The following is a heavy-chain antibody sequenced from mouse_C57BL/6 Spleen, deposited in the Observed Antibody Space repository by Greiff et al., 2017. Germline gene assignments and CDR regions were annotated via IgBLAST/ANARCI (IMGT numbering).Heavy chain of an antibody. CDR2: ISSGGSYT. J-gene: IGHJ2*01. V-gene: IGHV5-6*02. CDR1: GFTFSSYG. Sequence: EVKLVESGGDLVKPGGSLKLSCAASGFTFSSYGMSWVRQTPDKRLEWVATISSGGSYTYYPDSVKGRFTISRDNAKNTLYLQMSSLKSEDTAMYYCARRGVTTPYFDYWGQGTTLTVSS. CDR3: ARRGVTTPYFDY. D-gene: IGHD2-2*01.